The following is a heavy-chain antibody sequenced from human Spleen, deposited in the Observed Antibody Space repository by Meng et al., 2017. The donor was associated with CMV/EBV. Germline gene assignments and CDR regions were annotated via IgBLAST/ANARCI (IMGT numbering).Heavy chain of an antibody. CDR1: GGSISSSNL. D-gene: IGHD2-21*02. V-gene: IGHV4-4*02. Sequence: QVQLQESGPGLVKPSGTPSLTCAGPGGSISSSNLWTWVRQVPGKGLEWIGEIYHSGSTNYNPSLKSRVTISVDKFKNQFSLKLGSVTAADTAVYYCARIERRRILKYCGSDCSTTDYWGQGTLVTVSS. CDR2: IYHSGST. J-gene: IGHJ4*02. CDR3: ARIERRRILKYCGSDCSTTDY.